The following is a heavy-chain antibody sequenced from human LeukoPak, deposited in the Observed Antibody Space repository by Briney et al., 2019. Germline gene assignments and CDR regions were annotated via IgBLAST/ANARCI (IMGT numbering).Heavy chain of an antibody. V-gene: IGHV4-59*08. CDR3: ARHSSGWHFDS. D-gene: IGHD6-19*01. Sequence: SETLSLTCSVSGGSISSYYLSWLRQPPGKGLEWIGWFYYSGGTYFNPSLGSRVTISADTSRNHLSLNLRSLTAADTAVYYCARHSSGWHFDSSGQGALVTVSS. CDR2: FYYSGGT. CDR1: GGSISSYY. J-gene: IGHJ4*02.